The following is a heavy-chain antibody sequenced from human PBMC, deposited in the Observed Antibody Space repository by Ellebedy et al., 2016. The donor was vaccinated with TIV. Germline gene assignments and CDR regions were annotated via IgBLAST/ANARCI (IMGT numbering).Heavy chain of an antibody. CDR2: LHSDGIT. J-gene: IGHJ4*02. D-gene: IGHD4-17*01. CDR3: ARAPTVTSVFDC. V-gene: IGHV3-53*01. CDR1: GFTISNNY. Sequence: GESLKISXAASGFTISNNYMSWVRQAPGKGLEWVAILHSDGITFYADSVKGRFTISRDGSKNTLYLQMNSLRVEDTAVYYCARAPTVTSVFDCWGQGTLVTVSS.